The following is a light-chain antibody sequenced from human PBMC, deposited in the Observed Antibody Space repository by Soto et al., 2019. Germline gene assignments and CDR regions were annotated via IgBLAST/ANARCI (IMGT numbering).Light chain of an antibody. Sequence: EIVLTQSPGTLSLSPGERATLSCRASQSVSSSYLAWYQQKPGQAPRLLIYGASSRATGIPDRFSGSGSGTDFTLTISRLEPEDFAVYYCQQYGSPRSMYTFGQGTKLEIK. V-gene: IGKV3-20*01. CDR1: QSVSSSY. J-gene: IGKJ2*01. CDR3: QQYGSPRSMYT. CDR2: GAS.